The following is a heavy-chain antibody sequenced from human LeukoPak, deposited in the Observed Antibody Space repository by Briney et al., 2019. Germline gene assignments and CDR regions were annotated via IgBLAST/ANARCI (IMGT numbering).Heavy chain of an antibody. V-gene: IGHV3-7*01. D-gene: IGHD3-10*01. CDR1: GFTFSYYW. CDR3: ATSAMVRGGYEN. J-gene: IGHJ4*02. CDR2: INQDGSEK. Sequence: GGSLRLSCAASGFTFSYYWMSWVRQAPGKGLEWVANINQDGSEKYYVDSVKRRFTISRDNAKTSLYLQMNSLRAEDTAVYYCATSAMVRGGYENRGQGTLVTVSS.